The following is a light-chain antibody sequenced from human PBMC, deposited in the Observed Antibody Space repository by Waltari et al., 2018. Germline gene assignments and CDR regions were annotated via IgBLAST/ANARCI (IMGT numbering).Light chain of an antibody. CDR1: SGHTSNV. J-gene: IGLJ3*02. Sequence: QLVLTQSPSASASLGASVRLTCPLRSGHTSNVIPWPQQQPEKGPRYLMKVNSDGSHTKGDEIPDRFSGSSSGAERYLTISSLQSEDEADYYCQTGGHGTWVFGGGTKLTVL. CDR3: QTGGHGTWV. V-gene: IGLV4-69*01. CDR2: VNSDGSH.